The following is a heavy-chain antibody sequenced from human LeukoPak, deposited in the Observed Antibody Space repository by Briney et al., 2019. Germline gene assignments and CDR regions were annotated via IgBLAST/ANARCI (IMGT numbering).Heavy chain of an antibody. CDR1: GFTFSSSW. CDR3: ARGPTNGQAFDY. CDR2: IREDGSEK. J-gene: IGHJ4*02. Sequence: PGGSLRLSCAASGFTFSSSWMTWVRQAPGNGLEWVASIREDGSEKTSVDSVKGRFTISRDNAKNSLYLQMDSLRAEDTAVYYCARGPTNGQAFDYWGQGTLVSVSS. D-gene: IGHD2-8*01. V-gene: IGHV3-7*01.